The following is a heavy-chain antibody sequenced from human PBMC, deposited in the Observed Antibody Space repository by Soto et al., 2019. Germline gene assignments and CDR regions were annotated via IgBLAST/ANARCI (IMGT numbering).Heavy chain of an antibody. CDR2: IYYSGST. CDR3: ARVRKFGVGATSSGNWFDR. CDR1: GGSISSYY. Sequence: LSLTCTVSGGSISSYYWSWIRQPPGKGLEWIGYIYYSGSTNYNPSLKSRVTISVDTSKNQFSLKLSSVTAADTAVYYCARVRKFGVGATSSGNWFDRWGQGTLDTGSS. V-gene: IGHV4-59*01. J-gene: IGHJ5*02. D-gene: IGHD1-26*01.